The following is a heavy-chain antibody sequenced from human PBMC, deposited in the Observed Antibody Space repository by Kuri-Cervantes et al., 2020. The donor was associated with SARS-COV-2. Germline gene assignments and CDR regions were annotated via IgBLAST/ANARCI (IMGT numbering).Heavy chain of an antibody. D-gene: IGHD6-6*01. CDR1: GFTFSSYA. Sequence: GGSLRLSCAASGFTFSSYAMSWVRQAPGKGLEWVSAISGSGGSTYYADSVKGRFTISRDTSKNTVYLQMNSLRGDDTAVYYCTRGSIAGRRGTFDFWGQGTVVTVSS. J-gene: IGHJ4*02. CDR3: TRGSIAGRRGTFDF. CDR2: ISGSGGST. V-gene: IGHV3-23*01.